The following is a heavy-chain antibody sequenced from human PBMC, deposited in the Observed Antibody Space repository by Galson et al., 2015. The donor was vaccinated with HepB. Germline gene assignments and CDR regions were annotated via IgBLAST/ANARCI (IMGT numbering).Heavy chain of an antibody. CDR1: GFTFSDYY. CDR3: ARGYCSGGSCYSW. Sequence: SLRLSCAASGFTFSDYYMSWIRQAPGKGLEWVSYISSSGSTIYYADSVKGRFTISRDNAKNSLYLQMNSLRAGGTAVYYCARGYCSGGSCYSWWGQGTLVTVSS. J-gene: IGHJ4*02. CDR2: ISSSGSTI. V-gene: IGHV3-11*01. D-gene: IGHD2-15*01.